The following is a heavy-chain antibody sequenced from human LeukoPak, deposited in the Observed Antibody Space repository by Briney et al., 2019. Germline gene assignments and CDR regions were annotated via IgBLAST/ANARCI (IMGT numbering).Heavy chain of an antibody. CDR3: ARATVTTHIWFDP. CDR2: ISSSGSTI. D-gene: IGHD4-17*01. CDR1: GFTFSSYA. V-gene: IGHV3-11*01. J-gene: IGHJ5*02. Sequence: GGSLRLSCAASGFTFSSYAMSWIRQAPGKGLEWVSYISSSGSTIYYADSVKGRFTISRDNAKNSPYLQMNSLRAEDTAVYYCARATVTTHIWFDPWGQGTLVTVSS.